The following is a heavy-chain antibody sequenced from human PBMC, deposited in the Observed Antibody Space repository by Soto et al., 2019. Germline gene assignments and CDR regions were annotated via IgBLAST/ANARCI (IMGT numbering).Heavy chain of an antibody. CDR2: ISGSDDST. CDR1: GFTFSSYA. J-gene: IGHJ4*02. Sequence: EVQLLEAGGGLVQPGESLRLSCAASGFTFSSYAMSWVRQAPGKGLEWVSVISGSDDSTYYADSVKGRFTISRDNSKHTRYLRMNSLRDEDTAVYYCAKRSSSSTFDYWGQGTLVTVSS. D-gene: IGHD6-6*01. V-gene: IGHV3-23*01. CDR3: AKRSSSSTFDY.